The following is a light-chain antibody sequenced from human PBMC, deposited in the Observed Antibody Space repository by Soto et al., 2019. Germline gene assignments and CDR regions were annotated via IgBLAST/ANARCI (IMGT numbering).Light chain of an antibody. V-gene: IGKV3-20*01. CDR1: QSVSTTY. J-gene: IGKJ1*01. CDR2: GTS. CDR3: QQYGLSRWT. Sequence: ETVLTQSPGTLSLSPGERATLSCRASQSVSTTYLAWYQQKPGQSPRLLIYGTSNRATGIPDRFGGSGSGTDFTLTISRLEPEDFAVYYCQQYGLSRWTFGQGTKVDIK.